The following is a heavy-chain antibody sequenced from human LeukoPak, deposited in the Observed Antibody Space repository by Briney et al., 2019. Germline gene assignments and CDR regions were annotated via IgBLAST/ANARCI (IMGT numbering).Heavy chain of an antibody. D-gene: IGHD3-10*01. Sequence: PSETLSLTCAVYGGSISGYYWSWIRQPPGKGLEWIGEINHSGSTNYNPSIKSRATISVDTSKTQFSLKLSSVTAADTAVYYCARVPTRNYGSGSYPFDYWGQETLVTVSS. CDR2: INHSGST. V-gene: IGHV4-34*01. J-gene: IGHJ4*02. CDR3: ARVPTRNYGSGSYPFDY. CDR1: GGSISGYY.